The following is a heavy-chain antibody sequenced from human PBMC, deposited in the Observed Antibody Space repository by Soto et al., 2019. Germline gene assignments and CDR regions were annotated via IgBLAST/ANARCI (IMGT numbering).Heavy chain of an antibody. D-gene: IGHD6-19*01. CDR2: ISYDGSNE. CDR3: ARDPQWLDIDY. V-gene: IGHV3-30-3*01. CDR1: GFTFSSYA. J-gene: IGHJ4*02. Sequence: QVQLVESGGGVVQPGRSLRLSCAASGFTFSSYAMHWVRQAPGKGLEWVAVISYDGSNEYYADSVKGRFTISRDNSKNTLYLQMNSLRAEDTAVYYCARDPQWLDIDYWGQGTLVTVSS.